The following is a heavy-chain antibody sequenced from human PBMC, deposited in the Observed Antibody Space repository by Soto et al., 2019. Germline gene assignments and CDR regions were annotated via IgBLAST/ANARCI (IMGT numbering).Heavy chain of an antibody. CDR3: ARDRDRGYSTFDI. CDR1: GFSFSNYW. CDR2: MKEDGSDK. Sequence: PGGSLRLSCGASGFSFSNYWMSWVRQAPGKGLEWVANMKEDGSDKNYVDSVKGRFTISRDNAKNSLYLQMSSLRAEDTAVYYCARDRDRGYSTFDIWGQGTMVTVSS. D-gene: IGHD1-26*01. J-gene: IGHJ3*02. V-gene: IGHV3-7*01.